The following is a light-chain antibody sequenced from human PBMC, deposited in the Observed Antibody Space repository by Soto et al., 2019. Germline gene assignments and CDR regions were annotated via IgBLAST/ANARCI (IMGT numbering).Light chain of an antibody. Sequence: EIVMTQSPATLSVSPGERATLSCRASQSVSSNLAWYQQKPGQAPRLLIYGAPTRATGIPARFSGSGSGTEFALTISSLQSEDFAVYYCQQYNNLPPWTFGQGTKEEIK. CDR2: GAP. CDR1: QSVSSN. J-gene: IGKJ1*01. CDR3: QQYNNLPPWT. V-gene: IGKV3-15*01.